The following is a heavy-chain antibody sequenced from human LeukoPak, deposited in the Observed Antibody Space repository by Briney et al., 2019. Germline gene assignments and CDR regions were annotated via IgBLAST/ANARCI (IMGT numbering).Heavy chain of an antibody. J-gene: IGHJ3*02. CDR2: IYHSGST. CDR3: ARGGSVIVNYDAFDI. D-gene: IGHD3-9*01. CDR1: GGSISSSNW. Sequence: SETLSLTCTVSGGSISSSNWWSWVRQPPGKGLEWIGEIYHSGSTNYNPSLKSRVTISVDKSKNQFSLKLSSVTAADTAVYYCARGGSVIVNYDAFDIWGQGTMVTVSS. V-gene: IGHV4-4*02.